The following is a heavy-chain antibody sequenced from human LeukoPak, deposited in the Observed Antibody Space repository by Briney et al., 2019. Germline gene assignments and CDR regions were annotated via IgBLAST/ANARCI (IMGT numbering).Heavy chain of an antibody. D-gene: IGHD6-13*01. J-gene: IGHJ4*02. CDR2: INHSGST. Sequence: ETLSLTCAVYGGSFSGYYWSWIRQPPGKGLEWIGEINHSGSTNYNPSLKSRVTISVDTSKSQSPLKLSSVTAADTAVYYCASSIAAVRAFDYWGQGTLVTVSS. V-gene: IGHV4-34*01. CDR1: GGSFSGYY. CDR3: ASSIAAVRAFDY.